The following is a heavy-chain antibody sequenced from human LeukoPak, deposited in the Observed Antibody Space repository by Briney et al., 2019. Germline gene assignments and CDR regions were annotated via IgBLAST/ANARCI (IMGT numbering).Heavy chain of an antibody. D-gene: IGHD1-26*01. V-gene: IGHV3-30*02. J-gene: IGHJ4*02. CDR2: IWYDGSNK. CDR1: GFTFSSYG. Sequence: PGGSLRLSCAASGFTFSSYGMHWVRQAPGKGLEWVAVIWYDGSNKYYADSVKGRFTISRDNSKNTLYLQMNSLRAEDTAVYYCAKDVTSGSYYADFDYWGQGTLVTVSS. CDR3: AKDVTSGSYYADFDY.